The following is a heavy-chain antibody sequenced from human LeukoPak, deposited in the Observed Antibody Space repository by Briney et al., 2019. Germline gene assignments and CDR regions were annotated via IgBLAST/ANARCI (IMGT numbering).Heavy chain of an antibody. D-gene: IGHD6-19*01. V-gene: IGHV3-53*01. Sequence: GGSLRLSCAASGLTVSNNYISWVRQARGKGVEWVSVIYSGGSTYYAESVKGRFSISRDNSKNTVYLQMNSLRAEDTAVYYCARQFSGWHYFDYWGQGTLVTVS. CDR1: GLTVSNNY. CDR2: IYSGGST. CDR3: ARQFSGWHYFDY. J-gene: IGHJ4*02.